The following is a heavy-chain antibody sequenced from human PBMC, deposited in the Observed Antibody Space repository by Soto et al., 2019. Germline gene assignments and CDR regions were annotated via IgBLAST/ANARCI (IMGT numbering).Heavy chain of an antibody. V-gene: IGHV1-69*01. J-gene: IGHJ4*02. Sequence: QVQLVQSGADVKKPGSSVKVSCKASGGTFSSYAISWVRQAPGQGLEWMGGIIPIFGTANYAQKFQVRVTITADESTSTAYMELSSLRSEDTAVYYCARLSSSTGDSDYWGQGTLVTVSS. CDR1: GGTFSSYA. D-gene: IGHD6-6*01. CDR2: IIPIFGTA. CDR3: ARLSSSTGDSDY.